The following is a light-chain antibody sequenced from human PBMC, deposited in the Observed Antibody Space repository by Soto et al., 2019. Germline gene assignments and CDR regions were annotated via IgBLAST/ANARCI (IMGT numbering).Light chain of an antibody. CDR3: SSYTSTTASVV. V-gene: IGLV2-14*01. J-gene: IGLJ2*01. CDR2: EVS. Sequence: QSVLTQPASVSGSPGQSITISCTGTSSDVGGYNYVSWYQQHPGKAPKFMIYEVSNRPSGVSNRFSGSKSGNTASLTISGLQADDEADYYCSSYTSTTASVVFGGGTKVTVL. CDR1: SSDVGGYNY.